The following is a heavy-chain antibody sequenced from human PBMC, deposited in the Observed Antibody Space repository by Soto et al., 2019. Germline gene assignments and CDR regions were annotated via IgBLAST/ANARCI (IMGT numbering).Heavy chain of an antibody. CDR2: INHSGLT. D-gene: IGHD1-26*01. J-gene: IGHJ4*02. Sequence: SETLSLTCAVSGESFRGFYWSWIRQPPGKGLEWIGEINHSGLTNYHPTLKSRVTMSVDTSKNQFSLHVNSVTAADTAVYYCARGGGSYYVDFWGQGTLVTVSS. CDR3: ARGGGSYYVDF. V-gene: IGHV4-34*01. CDR1: GESFRGFY.